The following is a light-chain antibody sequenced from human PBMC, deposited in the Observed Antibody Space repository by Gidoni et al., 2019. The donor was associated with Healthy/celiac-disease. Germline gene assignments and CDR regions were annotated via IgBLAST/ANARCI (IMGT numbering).Light chain of an antibody. CDR1: SSNIGAGYD. J-gene: IGLJ1*01. V-gene: IGLV1-40*01. Sequence: QSVLTQQPSVSGAPGQRVTIPCTGSSSNIGAGYDVHWYQQLPGTAPQLLLYGNSTRPSGVPDRFSGSKSGTSASLAITGLQAEDEADYYCQSYDSSLSGVFGTGTKVTVL. CDR3: QSYDSSLSGV. CDR2: GNS.